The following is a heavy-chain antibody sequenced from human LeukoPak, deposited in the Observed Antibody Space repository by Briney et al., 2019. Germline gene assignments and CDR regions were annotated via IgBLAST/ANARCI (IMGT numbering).Heavy chain of an antibody. J-gene: IGHJ5*02. Sequence: SETLSLTCAVYGGSFSGYYWSWIRHPPGKGLEWIGEINHSGSTNYNPSPTSRVTISVDTSKNQFSLKLSSVTSADTAVYYCARGYQLLRPWFDPWGQGTLVTVSS. D-gene: IGHD2-2*01. CDR3: ARGYQLLRPWFDP. CDR2: INHSGST. CDR1: GGSFSGYY. V-gene: IGHV4-34*01.